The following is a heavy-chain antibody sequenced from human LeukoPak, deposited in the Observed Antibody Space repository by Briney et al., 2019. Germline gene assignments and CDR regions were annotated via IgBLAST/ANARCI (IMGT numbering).Heavy chain of an antibody. J-gene: IGHJ3*02. CDR2: ISYDGSNK. CDR3: ARDRGSYYGDAFDI. V-gene: IGHV3-30*03. CDR1: GFTFSSYG. D-gene: IGHD1-26*01. Sequence: GGSLRLSCAASGFTFSSYGMHWVRQAPGKGLEWVAVISYDGSNKYYADSVKGRFTISRDNSKNSLYLQMNSLRAEDTAVYYCARDRGSYYGDAFDIWGQGTMVTVSS.